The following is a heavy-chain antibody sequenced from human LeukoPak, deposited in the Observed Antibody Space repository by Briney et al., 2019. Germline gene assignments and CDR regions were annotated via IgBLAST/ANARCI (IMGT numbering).Heavy chain of an antibody. J-gene: IGHJ5*02. CDR3: ARVRDSNWFDP. D-gene: IGHD2-21*02. Sequence: GGSLRLSCAASGFTFSDYYMSWIPDAPGKGLEGGSYISSSGSTIYYADSVKGRLPISRDNAKNSLYLQMNSLRAEDTAVYYCARVRDSNWFDPWGQGTLVTVSS. CDR1: GFTFSDYY. CDR2: ISSSGSTI. V-gene: IGHV3-11*04.